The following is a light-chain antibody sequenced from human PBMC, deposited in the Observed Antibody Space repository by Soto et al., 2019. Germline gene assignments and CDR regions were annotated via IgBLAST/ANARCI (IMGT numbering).Light chain of an antibody. CDR2: QVS. Sequence: DAVQTQSPLSLPVTLGQPAAISCRSSQSLVYSNGNAYLIWFQQRPGQSPRRLIYQVSTRDAGVPDRFSGSGSGTYFTLTISRVEAEDVGLYYCMQGTHWPWTFGQGTKVEIK. CDR1: QSLVYSNGNAY. CDR3: MQGTHWPWT. V-gene: IGKV2-30*01. J-gene: IGKJ1*01.